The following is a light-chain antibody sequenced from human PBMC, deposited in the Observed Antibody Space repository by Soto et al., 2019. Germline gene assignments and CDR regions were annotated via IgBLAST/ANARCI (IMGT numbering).Light chain of an antibody. Sequence: DIQMTQSPSSLSASVGDRVTITCRASQSIATYFNWYQQKPGKAPKLLIYAASSLQSGVPSRFSGSASGTDFTLTISSLQPEDFATYYCQQSYSTLFTFGPGTKVDIK. CDR2: AAS. CDR1: QSIATY. CDR3: QQSYSTLFT. V-gene: IGKV1-39*01. J-gene: IGKJ3*01.